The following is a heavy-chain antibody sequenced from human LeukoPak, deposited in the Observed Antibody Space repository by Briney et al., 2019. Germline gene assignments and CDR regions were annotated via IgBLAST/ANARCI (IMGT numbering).Heavy chain of an antibody. Sequence: GGSLRLSCAASGFTFSSYWMYWVRQGPGEGLVWVARISGYGSGTTYADSVKGGFTISRDNAKNTMYLQMNSLRVEDTAVYYCARRRPGFFAFDIWGQGTEVTVSS. CDR3: ARRRPGFFAFDI. CDR1: GFTFSSYW. J-gene: IGHJ3*02. V-gene: IGHV3-74*01. CDR2: ISGYGSGT.